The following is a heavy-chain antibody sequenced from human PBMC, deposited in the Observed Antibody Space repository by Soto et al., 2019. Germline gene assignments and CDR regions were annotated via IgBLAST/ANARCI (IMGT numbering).Heavy chain of an antibody. CDR1: GFTFSTYG. J-gene: IGHJ6*02. CDR2: ISYDGRYK. V-gene: IGHV3-30*03. Sequence: QEQLVESGGGVIQPGRSLRLSCAASGFTFSTYGMHWVRQAPGKGLEWVGLISYDGRYKYYPDSVKGRFTISRDNSKNTLYLEMNSLRPEDTAVYYCATDPTYDSSGYYFYYGPDVWGQGTTVTVTS. D-gene: IGHD3-22*01. CDR3: ATDPTYDSSGYYFYYGPDV.